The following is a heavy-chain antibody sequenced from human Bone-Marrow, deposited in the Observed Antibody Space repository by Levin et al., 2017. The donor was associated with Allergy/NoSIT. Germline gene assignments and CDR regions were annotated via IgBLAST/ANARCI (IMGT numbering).Heavy chain of an antibody. V-gene: IGHV3-23*01. CDR2: ISRTSDNT. CDR1: GFTFTVAW. J-gene: IGHJ4*02. D-gene: IGHD3-22*01. CDR3: VTSTSITLIGVSGLFHY. Sequence: GESLKISCAASGFTFTVAWMTWVRQSPGKGLEWVSGISRTSDNTYYADSVKGRFSISRDNSQSTLYLLMNRLRAEDTAVYYCVTSTSITLIGVSGLFHYWGQGILVTVSS.